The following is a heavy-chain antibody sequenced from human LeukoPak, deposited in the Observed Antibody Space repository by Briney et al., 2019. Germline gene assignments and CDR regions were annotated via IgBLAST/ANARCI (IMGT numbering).Heavy chain of an antibody. V-gene: IGHV4-4*07. CDR1: GGSISSYY. CDR3: ARLSTVTTSFDY. CDR2: IYTSGTT. Sequence: SETLSLTCTVSGGSISSYYWSWIRQPAGKGLEWIGRIYTSGTTHYNPSLKSRVTMSVDTSKNQFSLKLSYVTAADTAVYYCARLSTVTTSFDYWGQGTLVTVSS. D-gene: IGHD4-17*01. J-gene: IGHJ4*02.